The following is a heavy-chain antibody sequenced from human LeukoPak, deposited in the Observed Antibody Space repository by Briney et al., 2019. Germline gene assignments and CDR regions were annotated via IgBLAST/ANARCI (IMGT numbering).Heavy chain of an antibody. V-gene: IGHV4-38-2*01. Sequence: SETLSLTCAVSGYSISSGYYWGCIRQPPGEVLEWIGSIYHSGSTYYNPSLKSRVTISVDTSKNQFSLKLSSVTAAYTAVYYCARRIVGDTERYFDYWGQGTLVTVSS. D-gene: IGHD1-26*01. CDR1: GYSISSGYY. CDR2: IYHSGST. CDR3: ARRIVGDTERYFDY. J-gene: IGHJ4*02.